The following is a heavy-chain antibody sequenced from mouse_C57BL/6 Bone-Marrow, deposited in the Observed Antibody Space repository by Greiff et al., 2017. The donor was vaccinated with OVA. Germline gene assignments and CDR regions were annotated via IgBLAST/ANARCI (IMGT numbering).Heavy chain of an antibody. J-gene: IGHJ4*01. V-gene: IGHV5-4*03. CDR1: GFTFSSYA. Sequence: EVMLVESGGGLVKPGGSLKLSCAASGFTFSSYAMSWVRQTPEKRLEWVATISDGGSYTYYTDNVKGRFTFSRDNAKNNLYMQMSHLKSEDTAMYYCARPAYSDAMDYWGQGTSVTVSS. CDR3: ARPAYSDAMDY. D-gene: IGHD2-10*01. CDR2: ISDGGSYT.